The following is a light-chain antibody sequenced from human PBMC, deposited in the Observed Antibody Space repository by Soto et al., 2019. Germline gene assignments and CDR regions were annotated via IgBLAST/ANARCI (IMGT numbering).Light chain of an antibody. V-gene: IGKV3-11*01. J-gene: IGKJ4*01. CDR3: QQRSVWPLT. CDR2: DSS. CDR1: QSVSSY. Sequence: EVVLTQFPATLSLSPGDGATPSCRASQSVSSYLAWYQQKRGQAPRLLIYDSSNRATGIPARFSGSGSGTDFSLIISSLEPEDFAVYYCQQRSVWPLTFGGGTKVEIK.